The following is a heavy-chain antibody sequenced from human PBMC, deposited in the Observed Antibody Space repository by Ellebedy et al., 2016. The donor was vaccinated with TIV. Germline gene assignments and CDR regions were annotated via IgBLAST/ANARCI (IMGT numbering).Heavy chain of an antibody. CDR1: GFDLRTSA. V-gene: IGHV3-23*03. CDR3: AKDLVAGRGWTFDY. D-gene: IGHD3/OR15-3a*01. J-gene: IGHJ4*02. Sequence: GESLKISXAGSGFDLRTSAMSWVRQAPGKGLEWVSGINSGESATFYADSVKGRFTISRDNSKNTVYLQMNSLRAENTAVYFCAKDLVAGRGWTFDYWGQGTQVTVSS. CDR2: INSGESAT.